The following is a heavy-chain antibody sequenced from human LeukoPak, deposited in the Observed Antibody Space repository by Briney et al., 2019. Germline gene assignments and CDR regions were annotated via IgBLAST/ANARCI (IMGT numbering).Heavy chain of an antibody. CDR2: IYYSGST. D-gene: IGHD5-12*01. V-gene: IGHV4-59*01. CDR3: ARDAYSGYGPPDYYMDV. CDR1: GGSISSYY. Sequence: SETLSLTCTVSGGSISSYYWSWIRQPPGKGLEWIGYIYYSGSTNYNPSLKSRVTISVDTSKNQFSLKLSSVTAADTAVYYCARDAYSGYGPPDYYMDVWGKGTTVTISS. J-gene: IGHJ6*03.